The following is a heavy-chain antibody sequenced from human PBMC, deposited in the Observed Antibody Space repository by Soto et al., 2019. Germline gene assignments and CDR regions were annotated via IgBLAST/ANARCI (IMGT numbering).Heavy chain of an antibody. CDR2: IYPGDSDT. D-gene: IGHD6-13*01. V-gene: IGHV5-51*01. J-gene: IGHJ6*02. CDR1: GYSFTRYW. Sequence: PGESLKLSCKGSGYSFTRYWIGWVRQMPGKGLEWMGIIYPGDSDTRYSPSFQGQVTISADKSISTAYLQWSSLKASDTAMYYCARTSAAGKYYYGMDVWGQGTTVTVSS. CDR3: ARTSAAGKYYYGMDV.